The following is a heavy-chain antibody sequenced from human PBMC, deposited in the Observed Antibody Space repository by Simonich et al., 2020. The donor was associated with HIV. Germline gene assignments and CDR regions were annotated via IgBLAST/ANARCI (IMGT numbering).Heavy chain of an antibody. D-gene: IGHD6-19*01. J-gene: IGHJ5*02. CDR3: ARQQWLVRWFDP. CDR2: INHSGSI. CDR1: GGSFSGYY. V-gene: IGHV4-34*01. Sequence: QVQLQQWGAGLLKPSETLSLTCAVYGGSFSGYYWSWIRQPPGKGLEWIGEINHSGSIHYNPSLKSRVTISVDSSKNQFSLKLSSVTAADTAVYYCARQQWLVRWFDPWGQGTLVTVSS.